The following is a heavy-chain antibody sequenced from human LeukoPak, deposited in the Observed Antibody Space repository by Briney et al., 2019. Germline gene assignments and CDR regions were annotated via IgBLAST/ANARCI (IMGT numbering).Heavy chain of an antibody. CDR2: INHSGST. D-gene: IGHD1-26*01. CDR3: ARGLKVGAHYYMDV. J-gene: IGHJ6*03. CDR1: GGSFSGYY. Sequence: SETLSLTCAVHGGSFSGYYWSWIRQPPGKGLEWIGEINHSGSTNYNPSLKSRVTISVDTSKNQFSLKLSSVTAADTAVYYCARGLKVGAHYYMDVWGKGTTVTVSS. V-gene: IGHV4-34*01.